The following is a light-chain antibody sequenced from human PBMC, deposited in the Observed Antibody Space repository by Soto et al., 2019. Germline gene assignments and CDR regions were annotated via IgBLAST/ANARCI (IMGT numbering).Light chain of an antibody. V-gene: IGLV6-57*04. J-gene: IGLJ3*02. CDR1: SGSIASNY. CDR3: QSYDSSSRV. Sequence: NFMLTQPHSVSESPGKTVTISCTRSSGSIASNYVQWYQQRPGSAPTTVIYEDNQRPSGVPDRFSGSIDSSSNSASLTISGLKTEDEADYYCQSYDSSSRVFGGGTKLT. CDR2: EDN.